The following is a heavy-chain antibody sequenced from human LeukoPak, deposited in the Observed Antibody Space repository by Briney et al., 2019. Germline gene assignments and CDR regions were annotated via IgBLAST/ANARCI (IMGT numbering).Heavy chain of an antibody. J-gene: IGHJ4*02. Sequence: GGSLRLSCAASGFTFSSYAMSWVRQAPGKGLEWVAKIKQDGSEKYYVDSVKGRFTISRDNAKNSLFLQMDSLRVEDTAVYFCARDDPYFFDYWGQGTLVTVSS. V-gene: IGHV3-7*01. CDR1: GFTFSSYA. CDR3: ARDDPYFFDY. CDR2: IKQDGSEK.